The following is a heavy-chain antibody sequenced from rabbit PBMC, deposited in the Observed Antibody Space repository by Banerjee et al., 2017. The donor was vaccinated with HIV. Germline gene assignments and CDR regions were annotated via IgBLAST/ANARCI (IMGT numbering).Heavy chain of an antibody. Sequence: QEQLEESGGDLVKPEGSLTLTCTASGFDLSSHYYMCWVRQAPGKGLEWIACIYAGSTGSTYYANWAKGRFTISKTSWTTVTLQMTSLTAADTATYFCARDLAGGDAYDLWGQGTLVTVS. CDR1: GFDLSSHYY. CDR3: ARDLAGGDAYDL. CDR2: IYAGSTGST. V-gene: IGHV1S45*01. D-gene: IGHD6-1*01. J-gene: IGHJ3*01.